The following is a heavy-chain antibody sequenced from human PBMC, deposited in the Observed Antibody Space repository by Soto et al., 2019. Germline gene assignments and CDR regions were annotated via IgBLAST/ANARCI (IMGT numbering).Heavy chain of an antibody. Sequence: EVQLVESGGGLVKPGGSLRLSCAASGFTFSSYSMNWVRQAPGKWLEWVSSISSSSSYIYYADSVKGRFTISRDNAKNSLYLQMNSLRAEDTAVYYCARSRITIFGVVITSSGHFDYWGQGTLVTVSS. V-gene: IGHV3-21*01. D-gene: IGHD3-3*01. J-gene: IGHJ4*02. CDR3: ARSRITIFGVVITSSGHFDY. CDR1: GFTFSSYS. CDR2: ISSSSSYI.